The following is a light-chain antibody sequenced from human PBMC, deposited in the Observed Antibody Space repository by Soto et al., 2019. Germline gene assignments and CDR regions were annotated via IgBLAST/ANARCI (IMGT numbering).Light chain of an antibody. CDR1: QDITNC. CDR2: AAS. CDR3: QQSYSTPQT. V-gene: IGKV1-39*01. J-gene: IGKJ1*01. Sequence: DIQMTQSPSSLSASVADRVTITCQASQDITNCLNWYQQKPGKAPKLLIYAASSLQSGVPSRFSGSGSGTDFTLTISSLQPEDFATYYCQQSYSTPQTFGQGTKVDVK.